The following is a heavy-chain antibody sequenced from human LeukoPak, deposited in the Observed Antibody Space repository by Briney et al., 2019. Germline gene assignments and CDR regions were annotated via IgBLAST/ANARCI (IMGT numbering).Heavy chain of an antibody. V-gene: IGHV4-30-4*07. CDR2: MYYTGNT. CDR3: ARVLAAAGNNWFDP. Sequence: SQTLSLTCAVSGGSISSGGYSWSWIRQPPGKGLEWSAYMYYTGNTYYNPSLKSRVTISVDTSKNQFSLKLSSVTAADTAMYYCARVLAAAGNNWFDPWGQGTLVTVSS. CDR1: GGSISSGGYS. D-gene: IGHD6-13*01. J-gene: IGHJ5*02.